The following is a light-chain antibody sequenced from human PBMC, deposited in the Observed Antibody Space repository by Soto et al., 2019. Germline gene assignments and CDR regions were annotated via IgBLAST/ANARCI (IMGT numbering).Light chain of an antibody. Sequence: EIVLTQSPATLSLSPGESATLSCRASQSVSSYLACYQQKPGQAPRLLIYDASNRATGIPARFSGSGSGTDFPLTISSLEPEDFAVYYCQQRNNWPRGTFGQGTRLEIK. J-gene: IGKJ5*01. CDR1: QSVSSY. CDR3: QQRNNWPRGT. V-gene: IGKV3-11*01. CDR2: DAS.